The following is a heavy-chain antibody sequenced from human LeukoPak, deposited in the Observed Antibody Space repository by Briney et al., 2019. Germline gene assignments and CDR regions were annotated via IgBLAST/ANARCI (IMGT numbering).Heavy chain of an antibody. D-gene: IGHD3-10*01. CDR3: AKDIDPGIEAFDI. Sequence: PGGSLRLSCTASGFTFGDYAMSWVRQAPGKGLEWVSAISGSGGSTYYADSVKGRFTISRDNSKNTLYLQMNSLRAEDTAVYYCAKDIDPGIEAFDIWGQGTMVTVSS. V-gene: IGHV3-23*01. CDR2: ISGSGGST. CDR1: GFTFGDYA. J-gene: IGHJ3*02.